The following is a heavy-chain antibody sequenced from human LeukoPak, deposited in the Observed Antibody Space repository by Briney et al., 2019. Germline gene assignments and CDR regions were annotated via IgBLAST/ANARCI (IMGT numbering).Heavy chain of an antibody. CDR3: ARDPLDYDFWSGYRTVRINWFDP. D-gene: IGHD3-3*01. V-gene: IGHV3-74*01. Sequence: GGSLRLSCEASGFTFSSYWMHWVRQAPGKGLVWVSRINTDGSSTSYADSVKGRFTISRDNAKNTLYLQMNSLRAEDTAVYYCARDPLDYDFWSGYRTVRINWFDPWGQGTLVTVSS. CDR1: GFTFSSYW. J-gene: IGHJ5*02. CDR2: INTDGSST.